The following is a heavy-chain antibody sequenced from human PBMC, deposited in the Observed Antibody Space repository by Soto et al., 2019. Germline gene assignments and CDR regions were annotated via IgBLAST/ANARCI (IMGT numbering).Heavy chain of an antibody. CDR2: VNPSGGHT. CDR1: GDTFTDYY. V-gene: IGHV1-46*01. D-gene: IGHD2-21*02. Sequence: QVQLMQSGAEVKKPGASVKVSCKASGDTFTDYYIHWVRQAPGQGLEWMGTVNPSGGHTTYAQHFLGRVTMPRDTSTSTLYTELTSLTSDDTAIYYCARGGHVVVVTAALDYWGQGTLVTVSS. CDR3: ARGGHVVVVTAALDY. J-gene: IGHJ4*02.